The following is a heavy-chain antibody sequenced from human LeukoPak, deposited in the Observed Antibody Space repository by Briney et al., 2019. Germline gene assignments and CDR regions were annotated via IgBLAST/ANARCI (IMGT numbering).Heavy chain of an antibody. CDR1: GRSLSSYY. V-gene: IGHV4-59*01. CDR3: ARAAEVGDYYYYCMDV. Sequence: SGTLSLTCTVSGRSLSSYYWRWIRQPPGKGLEWVGYIYYSGSTNYNPSLKSRVTISVDTSKIQFSLKLSSVTAADTAVYYCARAAEVGDYYYYCMDVWGKGTTVTVSS. D-gene: IGHD3-16*01. J-gene: IGHJ6*03. CDR2: IYYSGST.